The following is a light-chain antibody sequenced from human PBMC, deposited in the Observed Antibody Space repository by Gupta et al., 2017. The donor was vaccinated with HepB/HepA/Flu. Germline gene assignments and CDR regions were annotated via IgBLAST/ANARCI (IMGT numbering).Light chain of an antibody. CDR1: QSVTSN. CDR3: QLYNTSPTWT. J-gene: IGKJ1*01. CDR2: GSS. Sequence: EIVLTQSPGTLSVSPGERATLSCRASQSVTSNLAWYQQNPGQAPRLLIYGSSSRATGIQDMFSGSWSGTDFTLTISRLEPEDFAVYYCQLYNTSPTWTFGQGTKVEIK. V-gene: IGKV3-20*01.